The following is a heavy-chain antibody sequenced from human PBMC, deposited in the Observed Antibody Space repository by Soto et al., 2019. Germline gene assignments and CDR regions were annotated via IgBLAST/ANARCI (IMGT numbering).Heavy chain of an antibody. CDR3: ARGIFGSGTAIDY. V-gene: IGHV3-74*01. CDR2: INGDGSGT. J-gene: IGHJ4*02. Sequence: EVQLVESGGGLVQPGGSLRLYCAASGFTFSGSWMHWVRQAPGKGLVWVSRINGDGSGTSYADFVKGRFTISRDDAKNTLFLQMNGLRAEDTAVYYCARGIFGSGTAIDYWGQGTLVSVSS. CDR1: GFTFSGSW. D-gene: IGHD3-10*01.